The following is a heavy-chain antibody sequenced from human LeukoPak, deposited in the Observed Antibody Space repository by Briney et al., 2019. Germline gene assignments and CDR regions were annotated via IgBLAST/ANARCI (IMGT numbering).Heavy chain of an antibody. CDR2: IGPSGDKT. Sequence: GGSLRLSCAGAGFTFSSHGMNWVRQAPGKGLEWVSGIGPSGDKTYYADAVKGRFTISRDNSKNTLYLQMNSLRAEDTAVYYCAKVSYSSGWLDYWGQGTLVTVSS. J-gene: IGHJ4*02. D-gene: IGHD6-19*01. CDR3: AKVSYSSGWLDY. V-gene: IGHV3-23*01. CDR1: GFTFSSHG.